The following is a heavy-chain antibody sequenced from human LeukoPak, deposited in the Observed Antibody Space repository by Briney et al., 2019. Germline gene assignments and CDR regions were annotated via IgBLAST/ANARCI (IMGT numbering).Heavy chain of an antibody. CDR1: GFTFSSYA. CDR2: VSGSGGST. CDR3: AKSSEVVVAATLFDY. D-gene: IGHD2-15*01. Sequence: GGSLRLSCAASGFTFSSYAMSWVRQAPGKGLDWVSGVSGSGGSTYYADSVKGRFTISRDNSKNTLYLQMNSLRAEDTAVYYCAKSSEVVVAATLFDYWGQGTLVTVSS. J-gene: IGHJ4*02. V-gene: IGHV3-23*01.